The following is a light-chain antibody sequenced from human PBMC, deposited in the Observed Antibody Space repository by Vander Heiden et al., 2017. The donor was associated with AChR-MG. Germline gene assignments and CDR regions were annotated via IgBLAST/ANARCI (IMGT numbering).Light chain of an antibody. V-gene: IGLV1-44*01. Sequence: QSVLTQPPSASGTPGQRATISCSGSSSTIGDNTVHWYQKLPGAAPKLLIFSNNERPSGVPDRFSGSKSGTSASLAIRGLQSEDEADYYCAAWDDGLKGPVFGGGTKLTVL. CDR3: AAWDDGLKGPV. CDR1: SSTIGDNT. J-gene: IGLJ2*01. CDR2: SNN.